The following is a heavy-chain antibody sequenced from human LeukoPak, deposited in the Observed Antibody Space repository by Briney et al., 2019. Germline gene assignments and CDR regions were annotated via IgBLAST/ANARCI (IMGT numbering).Heavy chain of an antibody. CDR1: GDSISSGDYY. D-gene: IGHD3-22*01. CDR2: ISSSGST. J-gene: IGHJ3*02. CDR3: ARGPYSYDSSGAFDI. V-gene: IGHV4-61*02. Sequence: SETLSLTCTVSGDSISSGDYYWSWIRQPAGKGLEWIGRISSSGSTNYNPSLKSRVTISVDTSKNQFPLKLSSVTAADTAVYFRARGPYSYDSSGAFDIWGQGTMVTVSS.